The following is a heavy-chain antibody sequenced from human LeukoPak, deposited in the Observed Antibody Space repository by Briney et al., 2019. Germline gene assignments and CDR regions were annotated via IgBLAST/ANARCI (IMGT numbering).Heavy chain of an antibody. CDR1: GFTVSSNY. CDR3: ARDLGAKPSYYYAMDV. Sequence: GGSLRLSCAASGFTVSSNYMSWVRQAPGKGLEWVSVIYSGGSTYYADSVKGRFTISRDNSKNTLYLQMNSLRAEDTAVYYCARDLGAKPSYYYAMDVWGQGTTVTVSS. D-gene: IGHD4/OR15-4a*01. CDR2: IYSGGST. J-gene: IGHJ6*02. V-gene: IGHV3-53*01.